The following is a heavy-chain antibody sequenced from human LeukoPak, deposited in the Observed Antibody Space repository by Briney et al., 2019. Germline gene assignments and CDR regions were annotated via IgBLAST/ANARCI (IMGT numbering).Heavy chain of an antibody. J-gene: IGHJ6*03. CDR2: IYHSGST. CDR1: GGSISSGGYY. CDR3: ARSPYNWNHGGYYYYMDV. V-gene: IGHV4-30-2*01. D-gene: IGHD1-14*01. Sequence: SETLSLTCTVSGGSISSGGYYWSWIRQPPGKGLEWIGYIYHSGSTYYNPSLKSRVTISVDRSKNQFSLKLSSVTAADTAVYYCARSPYNWNHGGYYYYMDVWGKGTTVTVSS.